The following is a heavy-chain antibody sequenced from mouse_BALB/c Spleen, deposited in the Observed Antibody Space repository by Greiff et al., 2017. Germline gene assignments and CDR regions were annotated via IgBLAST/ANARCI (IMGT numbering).Heavy chain of an antibody. CDR2: IYPGDGDT. CDR3: ARGGYDAWFAY. J-gene: IGHJ3*01. CDR1: GYTFTSYW. D-gene: IGHD2-2*01. Sequence: QVQLQQSGAELARPGASVKLSCKASGYTFTSYWMQWVKQRPGQGLEWIGAIYPGDGDTRYTQKFKGKATLTADKSSSTAYMQLSSLASEDSAVYYCARGGYDAWFAYWGQGTLVTVSA. V-gene: IGHV1-87*01.